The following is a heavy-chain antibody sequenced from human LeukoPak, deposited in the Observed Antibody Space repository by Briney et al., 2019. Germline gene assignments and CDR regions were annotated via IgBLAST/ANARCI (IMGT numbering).Heavy chain of an antibody. CDR1: GFTFSNHG. CDR3: AKDYRVGASQQDY. V-gene: IGHV3-33*06. D-gene: IGHD1-26*01. Sequence: GRSLRLSCAASGFTFSNHGMHWVRQAPGKGLEWVAIIWSDGSNTYYADSVKGRFTISRDNSRNTLYLQMNSLRAEDTALYYCAKDYRVGASQQDYWGQGTLVTVSS. CDR2: IWSDGSNT. J-gene: IGHJ4*02.